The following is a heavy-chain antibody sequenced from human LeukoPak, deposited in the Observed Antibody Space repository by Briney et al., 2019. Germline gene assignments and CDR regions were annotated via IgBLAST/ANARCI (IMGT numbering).Heavy chain of an antibody. V-gene: IGHV4-4*07. D-gene: IGHD3-10*01. J-gene: IGHJ4*02. Sequence: PSETLSLTCTVSGGSISSYYWSWIRQPAGKGLEWIGRIYTSGSTNYNPSLKSRVTMSVDTSKNQFSLKLSSVTAADTAVYYCARSRYYYGSGSYPFDYWGQGTLVTVPS. CDR1: GGSISSYY. CDR3: ARSRYYYGSGSYPFDY. CDR2: IYTSGST.